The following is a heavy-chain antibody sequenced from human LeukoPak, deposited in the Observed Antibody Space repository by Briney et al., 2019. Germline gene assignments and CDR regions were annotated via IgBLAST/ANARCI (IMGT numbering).Heavy chain of an antibody. Sequence: GGSLRLSCAVSGFTFSSYWMHWVRQAPGKGLVWVSRINSDGSSTNSADSVKGRFTISRDNAKNTLYLQMNSLRAEDTAVYYCARVGDSSGYYGYYYYYYGMDVWGQGTTVTVSS. CDR2: INSDGSST. V-gene: IGHV3-74*01. D-gene: IGHD3-22*01. J-gene: IGHJ6*02. CDR3: ARVGDSSGYYGYYYYYYGMDV. CDR1: GFTFSSYW.